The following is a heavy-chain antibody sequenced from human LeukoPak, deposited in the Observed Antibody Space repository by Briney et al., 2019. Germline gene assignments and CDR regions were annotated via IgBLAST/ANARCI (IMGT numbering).Heavy chain of an antibody. Sequence: GGSLRLSCAASGFTFSSYAMHWVRQAPGKGLEWVAVISYDGSNKYYADSVKGRFTISRDNSKNTLYLQMNSLRAEDTAVYYCEREADIRDYYYYYGMDVWGQGTTVTVSS. CDR1: GFTFSSYA. V-gene: IGHV3-30-3*01. J-gene: IGHJ6*02. CDR3: EREADIRDYYYYYGMDV. CDR2: ISYDGSNK.